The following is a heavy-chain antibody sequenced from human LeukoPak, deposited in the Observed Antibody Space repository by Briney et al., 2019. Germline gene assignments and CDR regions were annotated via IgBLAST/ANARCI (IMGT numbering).Heavy chain of an antibody. J-gene: IGHJ4*02. V-gene: IGHV3-30*02. CDR3: ASEWVTIFGVVLDY. CDR2: IRYDGSNK. CDR1: GFTFSSYG. Sequence: PGGSLRLSCAASGFTFSSYGMHWVRQAPGKVLEWVAYIRYDGSNKYYADSVKGRFTISRDNSKNTLYLQMNSLRAEDTAVYYCASEWVTIFGVVLDYWGQGNLVTVSS. D-gene: IGHD3-3*01.